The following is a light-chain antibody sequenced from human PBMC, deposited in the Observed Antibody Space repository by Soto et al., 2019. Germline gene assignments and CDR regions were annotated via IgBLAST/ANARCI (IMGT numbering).Light chain of an antibody. Sequence: QSALTQPRSVSWSPGQSVTISCTGTSSDVGGYNYVSWYQQHPGKAPKLMIYDVSKRPSGVPDRFSGSKSGNTASLTISGLQAEDEADYYCCSYAGSYTDVFGTGTKLTVL. J-gene: IGLJ1*01. V-gene: IGLV2-11*01. CDR3: CSYAGSYTDV. CDR1: SSDVGGYNY. CDR2: DVS.